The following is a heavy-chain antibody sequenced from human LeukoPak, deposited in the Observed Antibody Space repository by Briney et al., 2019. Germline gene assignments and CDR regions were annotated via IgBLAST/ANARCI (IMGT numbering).Heavy chain of an antibody. V-gene: IGHV4-4*02. D-gene: IGHD6-19*01. CDR3: ARNSRYSSGWYLDY. CDR2: IYHSGST. Sequence: PSGTLSLTCAVSGGSISSSNWWSWVRQPPGKGLEWIGEIYHSGSTNYNPSLKSRVTISVDKSKNQFSLKLSSVTAADTAVYYCARNSRYSSGWYLDYWGQGTLVTVSS. CDR1: GGSISSSNW. J-gene: IGHJ4*02.